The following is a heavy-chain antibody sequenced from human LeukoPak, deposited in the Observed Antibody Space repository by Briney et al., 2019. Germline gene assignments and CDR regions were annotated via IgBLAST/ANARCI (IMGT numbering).Heavy chain of an antibody. CDR3: ARVAGYYYDSGSYWMDV. J-gene: IGHJ6*02. CDR2: IYHSGST. Sequence: PSGTLSLTCAVSGGSISSSNWWSWVRQPPGKGLEWIGEIYHSGSTNYNPSLKSRVTISVDKSKNQFSLKLSSVTAADTAMYYCARVAGYYYDSGSYWMDVWGQGTTVTVSS. V-gene: IGHV4-4*02. D-gene: IGHD3-10*01. CDR1: GGSISSSNW.